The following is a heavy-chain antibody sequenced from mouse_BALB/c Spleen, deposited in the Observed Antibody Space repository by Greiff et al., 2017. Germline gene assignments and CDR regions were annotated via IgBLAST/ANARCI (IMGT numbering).Heavy chain of an antibody. CDR1: GYAFSSSW. V-gene: IGHV1-82*01. Sequence: QVQLQQSGPELVKPGASVKISCKASGYAFSSSWMNWVKQRPGQGLEWIGRIYPGDGDTNYNGKFKGKATLTADKSSSTAYMQLSSLTSVDSAVYFCARSKIYYGNPAWFAYGGQGTLVTVSA. CDR2: IYPGDGDT. D-gene: IGHD2-1*01. CDR3: ARSKIYYGNPAWFAY. J-gene: IGHJ3*01.